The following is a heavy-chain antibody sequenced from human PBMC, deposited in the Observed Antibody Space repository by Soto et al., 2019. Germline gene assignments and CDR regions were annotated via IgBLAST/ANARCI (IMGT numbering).Heavy chain of an antibody. CDR1: GYTFTNYY. D-gene: IGHD2-8*01. Sequence: ASVKVSCQASGYTFTNYYIHWVRQAPGQGLEWMGIITPSGGSTSYAQKFQGRVTMTRDTSTSTVYMELSSLRSEDTAVYYCAREMARGAFDIWGQGTMVTVS. CDR3: AREMARGAFDI. V-gene: IGHV1-46*01. CDR2: ITPSGGST. J-gene: IGHJ3*02.